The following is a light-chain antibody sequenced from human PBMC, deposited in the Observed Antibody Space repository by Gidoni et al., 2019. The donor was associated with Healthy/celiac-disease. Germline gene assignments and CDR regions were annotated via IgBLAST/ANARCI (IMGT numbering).Light chain of an antibody. CDR3: SSYTSSSTLV. Sequence: ALTQPASVSGSPGQSITISCTGTSSDVGGYNYVSWYQQHPGKAPKLMIYEVSNRPSGVSNRFSGSKSGNTASLTISGLQAEDEADYYCSSYTSSSTLVFGGGTKLTVL. CDR1: SSDVGGYNY. CDR2: EVS. J-gene: IGLJ2*01. V-gene: IGLV2-14*01.